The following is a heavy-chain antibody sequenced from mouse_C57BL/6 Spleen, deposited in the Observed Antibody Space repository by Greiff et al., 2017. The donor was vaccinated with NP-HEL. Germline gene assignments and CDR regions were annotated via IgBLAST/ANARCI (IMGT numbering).Heavy chain of an antibody. J-gene: IGHJ1*03. D-gene: IGHD3-1*01. CDR1: GYTFTSYW. CDR3: ARGYPGGYFDV. V-gene: IGHV1-64*01. CDR2: IHPNSGST. Sequence: QVQLQQPGAELVKPGASVQLSCKASGYTFTSYWMHWVKQRPGQGLEWIGMIHPNSGSTNYNEKFKSKATLTVDKSSSTAYMQLSSLTSEDSAVYYCARGYPGGYFDVWGTGTTVTVSS.